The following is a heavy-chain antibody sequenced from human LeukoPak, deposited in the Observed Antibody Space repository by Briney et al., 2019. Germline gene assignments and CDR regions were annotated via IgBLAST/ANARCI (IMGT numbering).Heavy chain of an antibody. J-gene: IGHJ4*01. CDR1: GDSISNFY. CDR2: VYSSGST. Sequence: PSETLSLTCTVSGDSISNFYWSWIRQPPEKGLEWMGRVYSSGSTHYNPSLQSRDTMSVDPSKNQYSLRLISVTAADTAVYYCARAGFGSGWQYLDYWGRGILVSVSS. V-gene: IGHV4-4*07. D-gene: IGHD6-19*01. CDR3: ARAGFGSGWQYLDY.